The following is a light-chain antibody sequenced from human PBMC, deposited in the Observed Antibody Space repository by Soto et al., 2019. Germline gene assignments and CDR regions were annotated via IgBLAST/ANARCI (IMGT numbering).Light chain of an antibody. CDR2: KAS. Sequence: DIQMTPSPSTLSASVGDRVTITCRASQSVGSWLAWYQQKPGKAPKLLIYKASNLESGVTSRFSGSGSGTDFTLTISSLQPDDFATYYCQQYDTYTHTFGQGTKLEIK. J-gene: IGKJ2*01. CDR1: QSVGSW. CDR3: QQYDTYTHT. V-gene: IGKV1-5*03.